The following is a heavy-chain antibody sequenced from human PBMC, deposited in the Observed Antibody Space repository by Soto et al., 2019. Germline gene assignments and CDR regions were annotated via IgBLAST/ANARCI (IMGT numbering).Heavy chain of an antibody. CDR1: GGSISSGDYY. CDR3: ASVRGGYYYAMDV. V-gene: IGHV4-30-2*01. Sequence: SETLSLTCTVSGGSISSGDYYWSWIRQPPGKGLEWIGYIYHSGSTYYNPSLKSRVTISVDRSKNQFSLKLSSVTAADTAVYYCASVRGGYYYAMDVWGQGTTVTVSS. D-gene: IGHD3-10*02. J-gene: IGHJ6*02. CDR2: IYHSGST.